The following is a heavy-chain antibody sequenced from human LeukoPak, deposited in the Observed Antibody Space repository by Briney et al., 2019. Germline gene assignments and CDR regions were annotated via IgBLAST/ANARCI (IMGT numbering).Heavy chain of an antibody. CDR3: AKNYGAFCFDS. V-gene: IGHV1-2*02. Sequence: SVKVSCKASGYTFTGYYMHLARQAPGHVIELMGWTIPDSGDTNYAQKFQGRVTMTRDTSISTAYMELSGLRSDDTALYYCAKNYGAFCFDSWGQGTLVTVSS. D-gene: IGHD4-17*01. CDR1: GYTFTGYY. CDR2: TIPDSGDT. J-gene: IGHJ4*02.